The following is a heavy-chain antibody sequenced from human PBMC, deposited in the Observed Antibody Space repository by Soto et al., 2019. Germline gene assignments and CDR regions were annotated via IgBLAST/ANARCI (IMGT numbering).Heavy chain of an antibody. CDR3: AGCVSVSRLLPLGY. J-gene: IGHJ4*02. D-gene: IGHD2-8*01. CDR1: GYSFSDYI. V-gene: IGHV1-3*01. Sequence: QVQHVQSGPEVKTPGASVKVSCKASGYSFSDYILHWVRQAPGQGLEWLGWIDADNGNSKSAQKFQGRVTLSRDKSAIIAYLELSSLRSDDTAVYFCAGCVSVSRLLPLGYWGQGTVVVVSS. CDR2: IDADNGNS.